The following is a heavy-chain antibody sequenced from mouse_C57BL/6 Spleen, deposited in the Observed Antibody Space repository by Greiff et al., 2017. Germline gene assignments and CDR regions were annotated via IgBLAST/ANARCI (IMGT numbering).Heavy chain of an antibody. V-gene: IGHV5-2*01. CDR2: INSDGGST. J-gene: IGHJ4*01. CDR1: EYEFPSHD. Sequence: EVQGVESGGGLVQPGESLKLSCESNEYEFPSHDMSWVRKTPEKRLELVAAINSDGGSTYYPDTMERRFIISRDNTKKTLYLQMSSLRSEDTALYYCARSTMVTTGAYYAMDYWGQGTSVTVSS. CDR3: ARSTMVTTGAYYAMDY. D-gene: IGHD2-2*01.